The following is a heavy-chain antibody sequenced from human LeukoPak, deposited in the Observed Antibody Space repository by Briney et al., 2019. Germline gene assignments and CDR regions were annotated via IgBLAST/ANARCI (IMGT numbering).Heavy chain of an antibody. Sequence: GGSLRLSCAASGFTFSSYSMNWVRQAPGKGLEWVSSISSSSSYIYYADSVKGRFTISRDNAKNSLYLQMNSLRAEDTAVYYCARVFFGGGGSCYSGDSFGDYWGQGTLVTVSS. V-gene: IGHV3-21*01. CDR3: ARVFFGGGGSCYSGDSFGDY. CDR1: GFTFSSYS. CDR2: ISSSSSYI. D-gene: IGHD2-15*01. J-gene: IGHJ4*02.